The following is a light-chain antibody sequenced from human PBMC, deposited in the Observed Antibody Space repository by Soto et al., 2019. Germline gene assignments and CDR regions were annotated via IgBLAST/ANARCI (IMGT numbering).Light chain of an antibody. CDR3: AAWDDILNGYV. Sequence: QSVLTQPTSASGTPWQRVTIYCSGISSTIGSNTVNWIQQITGSAPTVPNYRNNQRPSGVPDRFSCSKSGTSASLAISGLQSEDEADYYCAAWDDILNGYVFGTGTKLTVL. CDR1: SSTIGSNT. CDR2: RNN. V-gene: IGLV1-44*01. J-gene: IGLJ1*01.